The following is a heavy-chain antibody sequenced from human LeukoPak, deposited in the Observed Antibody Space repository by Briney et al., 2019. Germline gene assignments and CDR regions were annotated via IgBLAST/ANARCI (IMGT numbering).Heavy chain of an antibody. Sequence: GGSLSLSCAASGFTFSNYAMSWVRQAPGKGLEWVSVISGSGGTTYSADSVKGRFTISRDNSKNTLYLQMNSLRAEDTAAYYCARERGSSGGNTNVYFDYWGQGALVTVSS. CDR1: GFTFSNYA. D-gene: IGHD4-23*01. J-gene: IGHJ4*02. CDR3: ARERGSSGGNTNVYFDY. V-gene: IGHV3-23*01. CDR2: ISGSGGTT.